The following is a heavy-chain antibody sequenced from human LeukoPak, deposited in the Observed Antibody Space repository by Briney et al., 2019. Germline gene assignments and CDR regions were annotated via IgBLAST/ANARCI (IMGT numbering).Heavy chain of an antibody. CDR2: IYYSGST. V-gene: IGHV4-59*01. CDR1: GGSISSYY. Sequence: PSETLSLTCTVSGGSISSYYWSWIRQPPGKGLEWIGYIYYSGSTNYNPSLKSRVTISVDTSKNQFSLKLSSVTAADTAVYYCARRAGYCSGGSCYSYYYYYYYMDVWGKGTTVTISS. CDR3: ARRAGYCSGGSCYSYYYYYYYMDV. D-gene: IGHD2-15*01. J-gene: IGHJ6*03.